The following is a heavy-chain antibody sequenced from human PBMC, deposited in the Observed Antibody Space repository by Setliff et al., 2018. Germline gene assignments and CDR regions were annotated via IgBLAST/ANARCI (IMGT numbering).Heavy chain of an antibody. Sequence: SETLSLTCAVYGGSFSGYYWSWIRQPPGKGLEWIGEINHSGSTNYNPSLKSRVTISVDTSKNQFSLKLSSVTAADTAVYCCARGRYDYVWGNYRSDPYYFDYWGQGTLVTVSS. CDR3: ARGRYDYVWGNYRSDPYYFDY. CDR2: INHSGST. J-gene: IGHJ4*02. CDR1: GGSFSGYY. D-gene: IGHD3-16*02. V-gene: IGHV4-34*01.